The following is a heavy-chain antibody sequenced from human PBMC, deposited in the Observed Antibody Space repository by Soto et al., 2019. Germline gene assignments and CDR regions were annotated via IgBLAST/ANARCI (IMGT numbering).Heavy chain of an antibody. D-gene: IGHD6-13*01. V-gene: IGHV3-30*03. Sequence: QVQLVESGGGVVQPGRSLRLSCAASGFTFSSYGMHWVRQAPGKGLEWVAVISYDGSNKYYADSVKGRFTISRDNSKNTLYLRMNSLRAEDTAVYYCARGYSSSWYGWFDPWGQGTLVTVSS. CDR1: GFTFSSYG. CDR3: ARGYSSSWYGWFDP. J-gene: IGHJ5*02. CDR2: ISYDGSNK.